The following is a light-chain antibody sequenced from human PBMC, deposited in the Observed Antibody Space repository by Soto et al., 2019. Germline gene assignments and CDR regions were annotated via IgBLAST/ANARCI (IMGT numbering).Light chain of an antibody. Sequence: QSVLTQPASVSGSPGQSITISCTGTSSDVGGYKYVSWYQHHPGKAPQLMIYEVSNRPSGVSNRFSGSKSGNTASLTISGLQAEDEADYYCSSYTSSSTPVVFGGGTKLTVL. CDR1: SSDVGGYKY. V-gene: IGLV2-14*01. J-gene: IGLJ2*01. CDR3: SSYTSSSTPVV. CDR2: EVS.